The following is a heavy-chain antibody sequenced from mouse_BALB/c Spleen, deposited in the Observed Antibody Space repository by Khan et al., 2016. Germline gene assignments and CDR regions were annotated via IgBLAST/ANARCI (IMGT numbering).Heavy chain of an antibody. Sequence: EVELVESGGGLVQPGESLKLSCESNEYEFPSHDMSWVRKTPEKRLELVAAINSDGGSTYYPDTMERRFIISRDNTKTTLYLQMSSLRSEDTALSYCARQDSLRQFAYWGQGTLVTVSA. J-gene: IGHJ3*01. V-gene: IGHV5-2*01. D-gene: IGHD2-12*01. CDR2: INSDGGST. CDR3: ARQDSLRQFAY. CDR1: EYEFPSHD.